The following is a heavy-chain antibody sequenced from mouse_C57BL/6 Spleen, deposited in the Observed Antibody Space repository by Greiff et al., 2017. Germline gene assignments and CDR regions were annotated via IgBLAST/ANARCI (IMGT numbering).Heavy chain of an antibody. CDR2: INPSNGGT. V-gene: IGHV1-53*01. Sequence: QVQLQQPGTELVKPGASVTLSCKASGYTFTSYWMHWVKQRPGQGLEWIGNINPSNGGTKYNKKFKSRTTLSVDKSSSPAYMRLSSLTSEDSAFYYYAGGNYKYAMDYWGQGTSVTVSS. D-gene: IGHD2-12*01. J-gene: IGHJ4*01. CDR1: GYTFTSYW. CDR3: AGGNYKYAMDY.